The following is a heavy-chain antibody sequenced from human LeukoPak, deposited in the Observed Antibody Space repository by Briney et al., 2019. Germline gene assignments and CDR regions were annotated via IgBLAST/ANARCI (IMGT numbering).Heavy chain of an antibody. CDR3: AKEHMAAAVYYFDY. Sequence: GGSLRLSCAASAFTFSNYGMNWVRQAPGKGLEWVSFISGSGGSTYYADSVKGRFTISSDNSKNTTYLQMNSLRAEDTAVYYCAKEHMAAAVYYFDYWGQGTLVTVSS. V-gene: IGHV3-23*01. J-gene: IGHJ4*02. CDR1: AFTFSNYG. CDR2: ISGSGGST. D-gene: IGHD2-15*01.